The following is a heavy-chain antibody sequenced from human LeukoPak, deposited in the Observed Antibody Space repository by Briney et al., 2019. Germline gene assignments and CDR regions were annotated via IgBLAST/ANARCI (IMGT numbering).Heavy chain of an antibody. V-gene: IGHV3-21*04. J-gene: IGHJ3*02. CDR1: GFTFSSYG. D-gene: IGHD3-16*01. CDR3: ARGMITFGGRGAFDI. Sequence: GRSLRLSCAASGFTFSSYGMHWVRQAPGKGLEWVSSISSSRSHIYYADSVKGRFTISRDNVKKSLYLQMNSLRAEDTAVYYCARGMITFGGRGAFDIWGQGTMVTVSS. CDR2: ISSSRSHI.